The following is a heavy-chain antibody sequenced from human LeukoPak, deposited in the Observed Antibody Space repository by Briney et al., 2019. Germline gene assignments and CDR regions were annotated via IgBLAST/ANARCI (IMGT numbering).Heavy chain of an antibody. Sequence: SETLSLTCAVYGGSLSGYYWSWIRQPPGKGLEWIGEINHSGSTNYNPSLKSRVTISVDTSKNQFSLKLSSVTAADTAVYYCARGRRYYDYVWGSYRQSYYFDYWGQGTLVTVSS. D-gene: IGHD3-16*02. CDR1: GGSLSGYY. V-gene: IGHV4-34*01. CDR3: ARGRRYYDYVWGSYRQSYYFDY. J-gene: IGHJ4*02. CDR2: INHSGST.